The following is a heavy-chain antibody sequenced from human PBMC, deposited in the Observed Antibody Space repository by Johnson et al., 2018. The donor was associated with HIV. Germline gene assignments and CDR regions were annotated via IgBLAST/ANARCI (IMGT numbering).Heavy chain of an antibody. CDR2: ISYDGTNK. CDR1: EFAFSRFA. Sequence: HVQLVESGGGLVQTGGSLRLSCAASEFAFSRFAMHWVRQAPGKGLEWVAVISYDGTNKYYADSVKGRFTISRDNSKNTVYLQMNSLRADDTAMYYCARPLDWKDLSDALDIWGQGTMVTVSS. D-gene: IGHD1-1*01. V-gene: IGHV3-30-3*01. CDR3: ARPLDWKDLSDALDI. J-gene: IGHJ3*02.